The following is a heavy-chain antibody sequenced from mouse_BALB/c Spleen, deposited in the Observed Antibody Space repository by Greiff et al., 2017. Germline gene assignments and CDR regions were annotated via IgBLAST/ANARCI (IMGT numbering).Heavy chain of an antibody. CDR1: GYSFTGYF. D-gene: IGHD2-14*01. V-gene: IGHV1-20*02. Sequence: VQLQQSGPELVKPGASVKISCKASGYSFTGYFMNWVMQSHGKSLEWIGRINPYNGDTFYNQKFKGKATLTVDKSSSTAHMELRSLASEDSAVYYCARGDYRYAFAYWGQGTLVTVSA. J-gene: IGHJ3*01. CDR2: INPYNGDT. CDR3: ARGDYRYAFAY.